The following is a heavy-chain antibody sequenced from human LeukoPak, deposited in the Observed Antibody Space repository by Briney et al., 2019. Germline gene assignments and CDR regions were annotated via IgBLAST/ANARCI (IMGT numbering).Heavy chain of an antibody. Sequence: SVKVSCKASGGTFSSYAISWVRQAPGQGLEWMGGIIPIFGTANYAQKFQGRVTITTDESTSTAYMELSSLRSEDTAVYYCAREPEARGYYYYYMDVWGKGTTVTVSS. V-gene: IGHV1-69*05. CDR3: AREPEARGYYYYYMDV. CDR1: GGTFSSYA. J-gene: IGHJ6*03. CDR2: IIPIFGTA.